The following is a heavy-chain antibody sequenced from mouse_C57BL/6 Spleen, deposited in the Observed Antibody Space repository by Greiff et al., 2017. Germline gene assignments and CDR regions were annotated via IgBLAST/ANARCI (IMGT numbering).Heavy chain of an antibody. CDR3: ARLGYYGSSHYFDY. CDR2: ISSGSSTI. J-gene: IGHJ2*01. Sequence: EVKLVESGGGLVKPGGSLKLSCAASGFTFSDYGMHWVRQAPEKGLEWVAYISSGSSTIYYADTVKGRFTISRDKAKNTLFLQMTSLRSEDTAMYYCARLGYYGSSHYFDYWGQGTTLTVSS. V-gene: IGHV5-17*01. CDR1: GFTFSDYG. D-gene: IGHD1-1*01.